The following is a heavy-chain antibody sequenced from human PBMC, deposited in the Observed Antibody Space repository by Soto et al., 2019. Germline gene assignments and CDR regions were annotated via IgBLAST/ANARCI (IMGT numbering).Heavy chain of an antibody. CDR1: GGTFSSYA. J-gene: IGHJ3*02. CDR2: IIPIFGTA. CDR3: ARREDYSDSSGLLEQGDFDI. Sequence: QVQLVQSGAEVKKPGSSVKVSCKASGGTFSSYAISWVRQAPGQGLEWMGGIIPIFGTANYAQKFQGRVTITADKSTSTAYMELSSLRSEDTAVYYCARREDYSDSSGLLEQGDFDIWGQGTMVTVSS. V-gene: IGHV1-69*06. D-gene: IGHD3-22*01.